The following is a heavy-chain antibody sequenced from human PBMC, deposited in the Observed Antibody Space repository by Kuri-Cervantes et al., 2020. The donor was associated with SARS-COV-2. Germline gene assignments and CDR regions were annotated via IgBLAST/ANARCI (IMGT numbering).Heavy chain of an antibody. D-gene: IGHD3-22*01. CDR1: GFTFSSYG. J-gene: IGHJ4*02. V-gene: IGHV3-30*18. CDR3: AKDLGGYVGY. Sequence: GESLKISCAASGFTFSSYGMHWVRQAPGKGLEWVAVISYDGSNEYYADSVKGRFTISRDNSKNTLYLQMNSLRAEDTAVYYCAKDLGGYVGYWGQGTLVTAPQ. CDR2: ISYDGSNE.